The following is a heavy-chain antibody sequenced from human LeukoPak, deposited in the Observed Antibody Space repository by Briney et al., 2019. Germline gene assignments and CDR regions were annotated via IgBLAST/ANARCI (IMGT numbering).Heavy chain of an antibody. J-gene: IGHJ5*02. D-gene: IGHD3-10*01. CDR3: ARHLYDGSLNWFDP. Sequence: SETLSLTCTVSGGSISSYYWGWIRQPPGTGLEWIGSIYYSGHTHYNPSLKSRVTISVDTSKNQFSLKLSSVTAADTAVYYCARHLYDGSLNWFDPWGQGTLVTVSS. V-gene: IGHV4-39*01. CDR2: IYYSGHT. CDR1: GGSISSYY.